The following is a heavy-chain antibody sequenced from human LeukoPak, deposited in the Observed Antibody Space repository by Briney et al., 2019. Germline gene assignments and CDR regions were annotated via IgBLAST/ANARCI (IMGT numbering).Heavy chain of an antibody. CDR1: GYTFTSYG. Sequence: GASVKVSCKASGYTFTSYGISWVRQAPGRGLEWMGWISAYNGNTNYAQKLQGRVTMTTDTSTSTAYMELRSLRSDDTAVYYCARLLWFGELFWFDPWGQGTLVTVSS. J-gene: IGHJ5*02. CDR2: ISAYNGNT. V-gene: IGHV1-18*01. D-gene: IGHD3-10*01. CDR3: ARLLWFGELFWFDP.